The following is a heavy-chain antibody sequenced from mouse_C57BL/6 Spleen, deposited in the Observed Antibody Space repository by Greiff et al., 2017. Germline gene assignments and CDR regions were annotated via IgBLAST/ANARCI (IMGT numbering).Heavy chain of an antibody. J-gene: IGHJ3*01. CDR3: ARQDYDGYPFAY. Sequence: QVKLVESGPGLVAPSQSLSITCTVSGFSLTSYGVDWFRQPPGRGLQWLGVIWGGGSTNYNSAPMSRLSISKDNSKSQVFLKMNSLQTDDTAMYYCARQDYDGYPFAYWGQGTLVTVSA. D-gene: IGHD2-3*01. CDR1: GFSLTSYG. CDR2: IWGGGST. V-gene: IGHV2-9*01.